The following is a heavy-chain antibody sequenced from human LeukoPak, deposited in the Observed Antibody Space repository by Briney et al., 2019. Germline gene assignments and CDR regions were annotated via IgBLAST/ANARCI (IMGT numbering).Heavy chain of an antibody. Sequence: GGSLRLSCAASGFTFSSYSMNWVRQAPGKGLEWVSYISSSSSTIYYADSVKGRFTISRDNAKNSLYLQMNSLRAEDTAVYYCARSLEYSSSWYVSDYWGQGTLVTVSS. V-gene: IGHV3-48*01. D-gene: IGHD6-13*01. CDR2: ISSSSSTI. CDR3: ARSLEYSSSWYVSDY. J-gene: IGHJ4*02. CDR1: GFTFSSYS.